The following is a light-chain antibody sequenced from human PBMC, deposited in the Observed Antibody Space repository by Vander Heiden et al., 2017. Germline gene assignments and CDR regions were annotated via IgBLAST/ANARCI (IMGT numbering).Light chain of an antibody. Sequence: QSALTQPASVSGSPGQSITISCTGTSSDVGGYNYVSWYQQHPGKAPTVMIYDDRNRQGGVADRFSGSRSSNRTTVTITGLQAEDEDDDYCNSNTSRNSPHVLFGGGTKLTVL. CDR1: SSDVGGYNY. J-gene: IGLJ2*01. CDR3: NSNTSRNSPHVL. CDR2: DDR. V-gene: IGLV2-14*01.